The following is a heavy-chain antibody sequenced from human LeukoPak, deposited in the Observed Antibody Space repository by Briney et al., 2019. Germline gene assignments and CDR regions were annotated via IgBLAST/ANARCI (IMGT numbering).Heavy chain of an antibody. V-gene: IGHV4-39*01. J-gene: IGHJ4*02. D-gene: IGHD6-19*01. Sequence: PSETLSLTCTVSGGSISCTGYYWGWIRQPPGKGLEWIGNIYYSGSTYYNPSLKSRVTISVDTSKNQFSLKLSSVTAADTALYYCATGTTVAGPTLFDYWGQGTLVTVSS. CDR2: IYYSGST. CDR3: ATGTTVAGPTLFDY. CDR1: GGSISCTGYY.